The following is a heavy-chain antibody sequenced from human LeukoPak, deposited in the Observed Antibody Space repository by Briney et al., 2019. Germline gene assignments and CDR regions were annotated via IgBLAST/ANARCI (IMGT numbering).Heavy chain of an antibody. D-gene: IGHD2-2*02. CDR3: AKPRADIPATLFDS. CDR1: GFTFTSYA. V-gene: IGHV3-23*01. CDR2: ITGNGVNT. J-gene: IGHJ4*02. Sequence: PGGSLRLSCAASGFTFTSYAMNWVRQAPGKGLEWVAAITGNGVNTYYADSVKGRFTISSDPSKNTLFLQMHSLRADDTAVYYCAKPRADIPATLFDSWGQGALVTVSS.